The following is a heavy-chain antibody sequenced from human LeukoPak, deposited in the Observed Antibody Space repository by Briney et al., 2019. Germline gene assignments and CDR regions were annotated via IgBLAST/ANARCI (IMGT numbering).Heavy chain of an antibody. D-gene: IGHD4-17*01. CDR1: GDTFSNYG. Sequence: GASVKVSCKASGDTFSNYGIRCVRQAPGQGLEWMGWISAYNGNTNYPQKFQGRVTMTTATSTSTAYMELKSLRFDDTAVYYCARDDYGYYQRYWGQGTLVTVSS. J-gene: IGHJ1*01. V-gene: IGHV1-18*01. CDR2: ISAYNGNT. CDR3: ARDDYGYYQRY.